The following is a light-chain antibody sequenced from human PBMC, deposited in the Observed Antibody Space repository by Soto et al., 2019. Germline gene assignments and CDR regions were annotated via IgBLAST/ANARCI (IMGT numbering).Light chain of an antibody. J-gene: IGLJ1*01. CDR1: SSDVGTYNL. CDR2: EVT. Sequence: QSVLTQPASVSGSPGQSITISCTGSSSDVGTYNLVSWYQQHAGKAPKLMIYEVTKRPSGVSNRFSGSKSGNTASLTISGLQAEDEADYNCCSYAGSGSFYVFGTGTKVTVL. V-gene: IGLV2-23*02. CDR3: CSYAGSGSFYV.